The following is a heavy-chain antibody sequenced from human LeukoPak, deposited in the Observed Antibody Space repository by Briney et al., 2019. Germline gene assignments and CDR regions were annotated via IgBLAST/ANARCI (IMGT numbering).Heavy chain of an antibody. CDR1: GFTVSSNY. CDR3: ARDRHYYGSGNYYYYMDV. J-gene: IGHJ6*03. Sequence: GGSLRLSCAASGFTVSSNYMSWVRQAPGKGLEWVSVIYSGGSTYYADSVKGRFTISRDNSKNTLYLQMNSLRAEDTAVYYCARDRHYYGSGNYYYYMDVWGKGTTVTISS. CDR2: IYSGGST. D-gene: IGHD3-10*01. V-gene: IGHV3-66*01.